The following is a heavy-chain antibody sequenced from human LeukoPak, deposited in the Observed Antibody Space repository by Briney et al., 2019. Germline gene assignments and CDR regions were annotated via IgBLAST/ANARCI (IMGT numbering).Heavy chain of an antibody. CDR2: IYWNDDK. CDR1: GFSLSTRGVG. V-gene: IGHV2-5*01. Sequence: SGPTLVKPTETLTLTCTCSGFSLSTRGVGVGWIRQPPGTALEWLALIYWNDDKRYSPSLKSRPTITKDTSRNQVVLTLTNMDLVDTATYYCTQSRSIWIPPDYWGQGTLVTVSS. J-gene: IGHJ4*02. D-gene: IGHD5-18*01. CDR3: TQSRSIWIPPDY.